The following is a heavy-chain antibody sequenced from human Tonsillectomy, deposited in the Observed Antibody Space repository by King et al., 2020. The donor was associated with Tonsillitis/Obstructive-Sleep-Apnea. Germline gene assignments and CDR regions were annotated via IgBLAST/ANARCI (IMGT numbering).Heavy chain of an antibody. V-gene: IGHV3-20*04. CDR3: AREGTRGYYDSSGYPPYYYMDV. CDR1: GFTFDDYA. D-gene: IGHD3-22*01. CDR2: INWNGGST. J-gene: IGHJ6*03. Sequence: QLVQSGGDVVRPGGSLGLSWAAFGFTFDDYAMSWVRQAPGKGLEWVSGINWNGGSTCYADSVKGRFTISRDNAKNSLYLQMNSLRAEDTALYYCAREGTRGYYDSSGYPPYYYMDVWGKGTTVTVSS.